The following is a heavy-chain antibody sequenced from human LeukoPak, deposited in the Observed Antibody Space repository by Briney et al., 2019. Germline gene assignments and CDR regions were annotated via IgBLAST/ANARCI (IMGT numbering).Heavy chain of an antibody. V-gene: IGHV3-7*01. CDR1: GFTFSRHW. CDR2: INQDGSEK. CDR3: GKDRCCSTSCYFFDY. Sequence: GGSLRLSCVASGFTFSRHWMSWVRQAPGKGLEWVANINQDGSEKHFLDSVKGRFTISRDNSKNTLYLQMNSLRAEDTAVYYCGKDRCCSTSCYFFDYWGQGTLVTVSS. D-gene: IGHD2-2*01. J-gene: IGHJ4*02.